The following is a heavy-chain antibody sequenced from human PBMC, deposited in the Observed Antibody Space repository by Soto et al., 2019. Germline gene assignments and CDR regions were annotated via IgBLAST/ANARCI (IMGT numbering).Heavy chain of an antibody. J-gene: IGHJ4*02. V-gene: IGHV1-18*01. D-gene: IGHD3-10*01. CDR2: ISAHSGNT. CDR1: GYAFTTYG. CDR3: ARGRYGEY. Sequence: QVHLVQSGAEVKKPGASVKVSCKGSGYAFTTYGITWVRQAPGQGLEWMGWISAHSGNTNYAQKLQGRVTVTRDTSTSTAYMEMRILRSDDTAVYYCARGRYGEYWGQGALVTVSS.